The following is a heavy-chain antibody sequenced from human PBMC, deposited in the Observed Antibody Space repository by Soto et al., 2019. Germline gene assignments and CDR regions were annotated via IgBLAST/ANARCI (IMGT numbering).Heavy chain of an antibody. V-gene: IGHV4-59*01. J-gene: IGHJ4*02. CDR2: IYYSGST. CDR3: ARGQQWLVLPLDY. D-gene: IGHD6-19*01. CDR1: GGSISSYY. Sequence: PSETLSLTCTVSGGSISSYYWSWIRQPPGKGLEWIGYIYYSGSTNYNPSLKSRVTISVDTSKNQFSLKLSSVTAADTAVYYCARGQQWLVLPLDYWGQGTLVTVSS.